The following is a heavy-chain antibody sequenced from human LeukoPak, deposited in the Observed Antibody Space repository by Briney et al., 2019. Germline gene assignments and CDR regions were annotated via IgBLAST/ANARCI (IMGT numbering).Heavy chain of an antibody. V-gene: IGHV1-2*02. D-gene: IGHD2-2*02. CDR3: ARDVTDIVVVPAAIGEYRYYFDY. J-gene: IGHJ4*02. CDR2: INLNSGGT. CDR1: GYTFTGYY. Sequence: ASVKVSCKASGYTFTGYYMHWVRQAPGQGLEWMGWINLNSGGTNYAQKFQGRVTMTRDTSISTAYMELSRLRSDDTAVYYCARDVTDIVVVPAAIGEYRYYFDYWGQGTLVTVSS.